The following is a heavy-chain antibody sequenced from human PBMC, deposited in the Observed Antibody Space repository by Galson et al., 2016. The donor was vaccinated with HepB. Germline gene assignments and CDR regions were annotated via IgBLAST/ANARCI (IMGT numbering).Heavy chain of an antibody. Sequence: SLRLSCAASGFSFSNSGMSWVRQAPGKGLEWVAVIWYDGNKKYYADSVKGRFTISRDNSKNTLYLQMNSLRVDDTAVYYCARGESKYYDFWSGNYYYFMDVWGKGTTVTVSS. CDR3: ARGESKYYDFWSGNYYYFMDV. J-gene: IGHJ6*03. D-gene: IGHD3-3*01. V-gene: IGHV3-33*08. CDR2: IWYDGNKK. CDR1: GFSFSNSG.